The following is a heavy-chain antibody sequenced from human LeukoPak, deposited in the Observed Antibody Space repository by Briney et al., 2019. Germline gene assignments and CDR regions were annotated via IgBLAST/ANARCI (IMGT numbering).Heavy chain of an antibody. CDR1: GGSISSYY. Sequence: SETLSLTCTVSGGSISSYYWSWLRQPPGKGLEWIGYIYYSGSTNYNPSLKSRVTISVDTSKTQFSLKLSSVTAADTAVYYCARLTNTALMVYFDYWGQGTLVTVSS. D-gene: IGHD5-18*01. CDR2: IYYSGST. CDR3: ARLTNTALMVYFDY. J-gene: IGHJ4*02. V-gene: IGHV4-59*01.